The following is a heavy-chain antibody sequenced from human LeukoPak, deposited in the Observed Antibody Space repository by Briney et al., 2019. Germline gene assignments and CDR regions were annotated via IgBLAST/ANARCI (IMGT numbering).Heavy chain of an antibody. Sequence: ASVKVSCKASGGTFSSYAISWVRQAPGQGLEWMGGIIPIFGTANYAQKFQGRVTITADESTSTAYMELSSLRSEDTAVYYCAREEYYYDSSGTTAFDIWGQGTMVTVSS. CDR1: GGTFSSYA. CDR3: AREEYYYDSSGTTAFDI. V-gene: IGHV1-69*13. J-gene: IGHJ3*02. CDR2: IIPIFGTA. D-gene: IGHD3-22*01.